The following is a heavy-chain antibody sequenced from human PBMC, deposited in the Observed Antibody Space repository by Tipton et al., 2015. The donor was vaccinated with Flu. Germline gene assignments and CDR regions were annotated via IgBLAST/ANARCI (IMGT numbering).Heavy chain of an antibody. V-gene: IGHV1-18*01. D-gene: IGHD1-7*01. CDR2: ISAYDGKT. J-gene: IGHJ6*02. CDR1: GYIFTTYG. CDR3: ARVRGELAYYPYYGMDV. Sequence: QLVQSGAEVKKPGASVKVSCKASGYIFTTYGINWVRQAPGQGLEWMGWISAYDGKTNYAQKFQGRVTMTTETSTSTAYMELRSLRSDDTAVYYCARVRGELAYYPYYGMDVWGQGTTVTVSS.